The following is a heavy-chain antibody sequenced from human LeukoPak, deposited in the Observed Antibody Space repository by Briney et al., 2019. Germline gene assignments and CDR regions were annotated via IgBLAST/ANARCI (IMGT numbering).Heavy chain of an antibody. Sequence: SVKVSCKASGGTFSSYAISWVRQAPGQGLEWMGGIIPIFGTANYAQKFQGRVTSTTDESTSTAYMELSSLRSEDTAVYYCARVGRGYCSSTSCRKAPFDPWGQGTLVTVSS. CDR3: ARVGRGYCSSTSCRKAPFDP. V-gene: IGHV1-69*05. CDR2: IIPIFGTA. CDR1: GGTFSSYA. J-gene: IGHJ5*02. D-gene: IGHD2-2*01.